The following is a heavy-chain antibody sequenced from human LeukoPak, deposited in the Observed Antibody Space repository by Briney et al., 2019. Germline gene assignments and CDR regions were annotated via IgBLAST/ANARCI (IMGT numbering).Heavy chain of an antibody. CDR2: IYCSGST. V-gene: IGHV4-31*03. D-gene: IGHD4-17*01. Sequence: SETLSLTCTVSGGSISSGGYYWSWIRQHPGKGLEWIGYIYCSGSTYYNPSLKSRVTISVDTSKNQFSLKLSSVTAADTAVYYCARGADFIRSGYYYGMDVWGQGTTVTVSS. J-gene: IGHJ6*02. CDR1: GGSISSGGYY. CDR3: ARGADFIRSGYYYGMDV.